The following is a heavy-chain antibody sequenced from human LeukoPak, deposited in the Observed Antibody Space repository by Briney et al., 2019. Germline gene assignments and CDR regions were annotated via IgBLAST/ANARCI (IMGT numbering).Heavy chain of an antibody. CDR2: ISTSSIYI. J-gene: IGHJ6*03. D-gene: IGHD3-16*01. CDR3: ATYPGDPYYYYYYMDV. V-gene: IGHV3-21*01. CDR1: GFTFSLYS. Sequence: GGSLRLSCAASGFTFSLYSMNWVRQAPAKGLEWVSSISTSSIYIYYADSLKGRFTISRDNAKNSLYLQMNSLRAEDTAVYYCATYPGDPYYYYYYMDVWGKGTTVTVSS.